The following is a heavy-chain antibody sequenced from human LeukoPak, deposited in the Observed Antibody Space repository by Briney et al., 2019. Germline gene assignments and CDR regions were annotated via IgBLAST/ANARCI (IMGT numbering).Heavy chain of an antibody. Sequence: ASETLSLTCTVSGGSISSYYWSWIRQPPGKGLEWIGYICYSGSTNYNPSLKSRVTISVDTSKNQFSLKLSSVTAADTAVYYCARRRGGDYGMYYYYYMDVWGKGTTVTVSS. D-gene: IGHD4-17*01. J-gene: IGHJ6*03. CDR1: GGSISSYY. V-gene: IGHV4-59*01. CDR2: ICYSGST. CDR3: ARRRGGDYGMYYYYYMDV.